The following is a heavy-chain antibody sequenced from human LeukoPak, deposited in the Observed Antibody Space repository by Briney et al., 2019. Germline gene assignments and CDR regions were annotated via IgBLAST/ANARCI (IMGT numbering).Heavy chain of an antibody. CDR2: IYYSGST. CDR3: AREKGGAAAVDWYFDL. Sequence: SETLSHTCTVSGGSISSYYWSWIRQPPGKGLEWIGYIYYSGSTNYNPSLKSRVTISVDTSKNQFSLKLSSVTAADTAVYYCAREKGGAAAVDWYFDLWGRGTLVTVSS. D-gene: IGHD6-13*01. J-gene: IGHJ2*01. CDR1: GGSISSYY. V-gene: IGHV4-59*01.